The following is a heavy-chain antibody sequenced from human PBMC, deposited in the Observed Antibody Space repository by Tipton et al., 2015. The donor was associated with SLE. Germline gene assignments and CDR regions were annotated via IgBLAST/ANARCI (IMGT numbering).Heavy chain of an antibody. Sequence: SLRLSCAASGFTFSSYAMSWVRQAPGKGLEWVSSISSSSSYIYYADSVKGRFTISRDNAKNSLYLQMNSLRAEDTAVYYCASQIAVDAFDIWGQGTMVTVSS. CDR3: ASQIAVDAFDI. CDR2: ISSSSSYI. J-gene: IGHJ3*02. CDR1: GFTFSSYA. V-gene: IGHV3-21*03. D-gene: IGHD6-19*01.